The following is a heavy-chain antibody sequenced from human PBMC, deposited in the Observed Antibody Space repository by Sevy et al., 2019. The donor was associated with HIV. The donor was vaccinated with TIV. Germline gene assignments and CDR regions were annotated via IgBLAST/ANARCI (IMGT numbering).Heavy chain of an antibody. J-gene: IGHJ6*02. Sequence: GGSLRLSCSASGFPFSNYAMSWIRQAPGKGLEWVSTLIGGGSRIYYADSVTGRFTFSRDNSKNTLYLQLNSVRADDMAIYYCAKRRVQSGLCGGGASYGGDVCGHGTTVTVSS. V-gene: IGHV3-23*01. CDR2: LIGGGSRI. D-gene: IGHD2-21*01. CDR3: AKRRVQSGLCGGGASYGGDV. CDR1: GFPFSNYA.